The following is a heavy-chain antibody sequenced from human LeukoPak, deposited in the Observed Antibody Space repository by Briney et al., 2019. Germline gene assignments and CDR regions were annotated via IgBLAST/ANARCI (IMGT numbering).Heavy chain of an antibody. V-gene: IGHV1-69*06. CDR3: ARDRIAVAGSFDS. CDR1: GGTFRSYA. D-gene: IGHD6-19*01. Sequence: SVKVSCKASGGTFRSYAINWVRQAPGQGLELMGYIIPIFGKPNYAQKFQGRVTITADKSTSTAYMEMSGLRSEDTAVYYCARDRIAVAGSFDSWGQGTLVTVSS. CDR2: IIPIFGKP. J-gene: IGHJ4*02.